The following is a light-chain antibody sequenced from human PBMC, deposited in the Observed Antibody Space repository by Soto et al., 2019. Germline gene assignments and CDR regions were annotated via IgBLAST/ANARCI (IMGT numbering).Light chain of an antibody. CDR1: QSISSW. J-gene: IGKJ1*01. CDR3: QQYET. V-gene: IGKV1-5*01. CDR2: DAS. Sequence: DIQMTQSPSTLSASVGDRVTITCRASQSISSWLAWYQQKPGKAPKLLIYDASSLESGVPSRFSGSGSGTEFTLTISSLQPDDFATYYCQQYETFGQGPRWKSN.